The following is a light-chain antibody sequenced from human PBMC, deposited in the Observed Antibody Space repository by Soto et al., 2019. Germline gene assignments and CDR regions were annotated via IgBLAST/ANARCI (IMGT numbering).Light chain of an antibody. CDR2: AAS. V-gene: IGKV1-12*01. CDR3: QQDNSVPFT. CDR1: QGISCW. J-gene: IGKJ4*01. Sequence: DIQMTQSPSSVSAAVGDRVTISCRASQGISCWLAWYQNKRGKAPNLLIYAASSLQSGVPPRFIGDGFGTDFTRTISSLRPDDFATDYCQQDNSVPFTCGGGTKVEIK.